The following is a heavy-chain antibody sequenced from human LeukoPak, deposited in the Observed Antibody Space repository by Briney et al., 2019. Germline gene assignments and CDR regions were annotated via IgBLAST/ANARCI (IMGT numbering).Heavy chain of an antibody. CDR2: ISAYNGNT. CDR1: GYTFTSYG. CDR3: ARDFHRVISYGFDP. V-gene: IGHV1-18*01. J-gene: IGHJ5*02. D-gene: IGHD1-14*01. Sequence: ASVKVSCKASGYTFTSYGISWVRQAPGQGLEWMGWISAYNGNTNYAQKLQGRVTMTTDTSTSTAYMELRSLRSDDTAVYYCARDFHRVISYGFDPWGQGTLVTVSS.